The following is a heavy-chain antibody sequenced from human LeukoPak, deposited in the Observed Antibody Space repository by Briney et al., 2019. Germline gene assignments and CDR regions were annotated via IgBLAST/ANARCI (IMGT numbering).Heavy chain of an antibody. Sequence: PGGSLRLSCAASGFTFSSYGMHWVRQAPGKGLEWVAFIRYDGSNKYYADSVKGRFTISRDNSKNTLYLQMNSLRAEDTAVYYCAKDKEQLVGMYYYYYYMDVWGKGTTVTASS. CDR3: AKDKEQLVGMYYYYYYMDV. J-gene: IGHJ6*03. V-gene: IGHV3-30*02. D-gene: IGHD6-13*01. CDR2: IRYDGSNK. CDR1: GFTFSSYG.